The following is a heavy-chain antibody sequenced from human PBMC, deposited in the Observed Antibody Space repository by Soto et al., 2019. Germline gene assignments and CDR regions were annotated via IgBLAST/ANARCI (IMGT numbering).Heavy chain of an antibody. J-gene: IGHJ4*02. D-gene: IGHD6-19*01. Sequence: QLQLQESGPGLVKPSETLSLTCIVSGGSITRNNHYWGWIRQSPGKGLEWIGSILYSGSTNYNPSLESRVTLSVETSKNQFSLKMSSVTAADTALYYCARLGSSGWYQGSYFAYWGQGTLVTVSS. CDR1: GGSITRNNHY. V-gene: IGHV4-39*01. CDR2: ILYSGST. CDR3: ARLGSSGWYQGSYFAY.